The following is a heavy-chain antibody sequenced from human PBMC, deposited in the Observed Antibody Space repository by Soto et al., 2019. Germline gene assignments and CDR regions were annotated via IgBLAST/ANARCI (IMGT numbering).Heavy chain of an antibody. Sequence: GGSLRLSCAASGFTFSSYAMHWVRQAPGKGLEWVAVISYDGSNKYYADSVKGRFTISRDNSKNTLYLQMSSLRAEDTAVYYCVKDRSATVFYYYGMDVWGQGTTVTVSS. J-gene: IGHJ6*02. CDR1: GFTFSSYA. V-gene: IGHV3-30*14. CDR3: VKDRSATVFYYYGMDV. D-gene: IGHD4-17*01. CDR2: ISYDGSNK.